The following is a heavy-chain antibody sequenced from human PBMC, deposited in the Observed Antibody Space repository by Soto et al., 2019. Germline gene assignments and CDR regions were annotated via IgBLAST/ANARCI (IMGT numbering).Heavy chain of an antibody. D-gene: IGHD6-19*01. V-gene: IGHV3-33*01. J-gene: IGHJ4*02. CDR1: GFTFSSYG. CDR3: ARAPGWSSGWLDY. Sequence: QVQLVESGGGVVQPGRSLRLSCAASGFTFSSYGMHWVRQAPGKGLEWVAVIWYDGSNKYYADSVKGRFTISRDNSKNTLYLQMNRLGAEDTAVYYCARAPGWSSGWLDYGGQGTRVTVSS. CDR2: IWYDGSNK.